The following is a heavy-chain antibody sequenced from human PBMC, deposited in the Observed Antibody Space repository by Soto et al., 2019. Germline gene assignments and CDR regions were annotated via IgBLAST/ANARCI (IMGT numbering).Heavy chain of an antibody. J-gene: IGHJ4*02. D-gene: IGHD1-7*01. Sequence: QVQLQESGPGLVKPSETLSLTCTVSGGSISGYIWSWIRQPPGKGLEWIGYISYSGSTNYHPSLKGRVTISIDTSKNQFSRKLSALTAADTAVYYCARHIGGTTRDSWGQGTLVAVSS. CDR1: GGSISGYI. V-gene: IGHV4-59*01. CDR3: ARHIGGTTRDS. CDR2: ISYSGST.